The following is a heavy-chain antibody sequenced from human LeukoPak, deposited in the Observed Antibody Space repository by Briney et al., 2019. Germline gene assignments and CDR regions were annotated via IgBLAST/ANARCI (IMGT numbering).Heavy chain of an antibody. CDR2: ISSSGSTI. V-gene: IGHV3-11*04. D-gene: IGHD3-22*01. CDR3: ARDLKRRVYYDSSGSDDAFDI. Sequence: PGGSLRLSCAASGFTSSDYYMSWIRQAPGKGLEWVSYISSSGSTIYYADSVKGRFTISRDNAKNSLYLQMNSLRAEDTAVYYCARDLKRRVYYDSSGSDDAFDIWGQGTMVTVSS. CDR1: GFTSSDYY. J-gene: IGHJ3*02.